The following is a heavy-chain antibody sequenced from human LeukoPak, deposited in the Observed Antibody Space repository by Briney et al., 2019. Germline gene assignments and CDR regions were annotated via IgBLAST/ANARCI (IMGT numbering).Heavy chain of an antibody. CDR3: ARGGPFPSSSSSREYYLDY. CDR1: GYDFINYG. J-gene: IGHJ4*02. CDR2: RSIYNGNT. D-gene: IGHD6-6*01. Sequence: GASVKVSCKASGYDFINYGISWVRQAPGQGLEWMGWRSIYNGNTDYKLQGRVTMTTDTSTNTAHMEVRSLRSDDTAVYYCARGGPFPSSSSSREYYLDYWGQGTLVTVSS. V-gene: IGHV1-18*01.